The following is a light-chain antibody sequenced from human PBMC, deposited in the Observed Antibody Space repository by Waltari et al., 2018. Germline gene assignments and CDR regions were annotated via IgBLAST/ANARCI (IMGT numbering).Light chain of an antibody. Sequence: DIQLTQSPSTLSASVLDRVTIPCRASQRVDIWLAWFLHTPGKAPKLLIYKASGLESGVPSRFSGSGSGTEFTLTISSLEPEDFATYYCQQYNTFPWTFGQGTRVEV. CDR1: QRVDIW. CDR3: QQYNTFPWT. CDR2: KAS. J-gene: IGKJ1*01. V-gene: IGKV1-5*03.